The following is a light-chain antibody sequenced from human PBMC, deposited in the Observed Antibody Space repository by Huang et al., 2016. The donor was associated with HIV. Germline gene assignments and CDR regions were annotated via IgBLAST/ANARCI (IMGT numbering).Light chain of an antibody. CDR2: GAS. CDR1: QGIKNY. J-gene: IGKJ4*01. CDR3: QQLDTCPLT. V-gene: IGKV1-9*01. Sequence: IQLTQSPSSLSASVGDRVSITCRASQGIKNYLAWYQQKPGKAPNLLISGASTLQSWVPTRFSGSGSGTDFTLTISSLQPEDFATYYCQQLDTCPLTFGGGTKVDIK.